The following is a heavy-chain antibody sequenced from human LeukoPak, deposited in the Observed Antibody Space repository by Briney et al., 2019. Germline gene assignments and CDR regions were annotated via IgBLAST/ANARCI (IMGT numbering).Heavy chain of an antibody. V-gene: IGHV1-2*02. CDR3: ARTPLEWELLNFYYYYGMDV. CDR1: GYTFTGYY. CDR2: INPNSGGT. D-gene: IGHD1-26*01. Sequence: VASVKVSCKASGYTFTGYYMHWVRQAPGQGLEWMGWINPNSGGTNYAQKFQGRVTMTRDTSISTAYMELSRLRSDDTAVYYCARTPLEWELLNFYYYYGMDVWGQGTTVTVSS. J-gene: IGHJ6*02.